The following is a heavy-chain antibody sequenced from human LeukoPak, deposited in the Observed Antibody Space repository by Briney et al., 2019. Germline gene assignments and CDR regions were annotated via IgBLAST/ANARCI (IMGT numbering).Heavy chain of an antibody. D-gene: IGHD1-26*01. Sequence: SETLSLTCAVYGGSFSGYYWSWIRQPPGKGLEWIGEINHSGSTNYNPSLKSRVTISVDTSKNQFSLKLSSVTAADTAVYYCARAPNYIGKGRFDYWGQGTLVTASS. CDR1: GGSFSGYY. CDR3: ARAPNYIGKGRFDY. J-gene: IGHJ4*02. CDR2: INHSGST. V-gene: IGHV4-34*01.